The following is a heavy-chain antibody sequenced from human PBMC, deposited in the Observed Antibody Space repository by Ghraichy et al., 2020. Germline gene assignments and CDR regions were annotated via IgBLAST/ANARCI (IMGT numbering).Heavy chain of an antibody. J-gene: IGHJ5*02. CDR1: GGSISSSSSY. CDR3: ARHKFWGGYSIPHWFDP. V-gene: IGHV4-39*01. CDR2: IYYSGST. Sequence: SETLSLTCTVSGGSISSSSSYWGWIRRPPGKGLEWIGTIYYSGSTYYNPSLKSRVAISVDTSINQFSLKLSSVTAADTAVYYCARHKFWGGYSIPHWFDPWGQGTLVTVSS. D-gene: IGHD3-3*01.